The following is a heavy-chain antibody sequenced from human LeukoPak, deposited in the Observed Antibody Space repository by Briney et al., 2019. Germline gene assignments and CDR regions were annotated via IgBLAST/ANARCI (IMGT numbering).Heavy chain of an antibody. D-gene: IGHD3-3*01. J-gene: IGHJ6*02. V-gene: IGHV3-23*01. CDR1: GFTFSTYW. Sequence: PGGSLRLSCAASGFTFSTYWMSWVRQAPGKGLEWVSAISGSGGSTYYADSVKGRFTISRDNPKNTLYLQMNSLRAEDTAVYYCAKDGYYDFWSGYNYYYYYGMDVWGQGTTVTVSS. CDR2: ISGSGGST. CDR3: AKDGYYDFWSGYNYYYYYGMDV.